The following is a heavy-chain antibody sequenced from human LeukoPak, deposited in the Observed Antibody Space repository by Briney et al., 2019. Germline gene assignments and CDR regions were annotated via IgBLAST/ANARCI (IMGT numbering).Heavy chain of an antibody. J-gene: IGHJ3*02. Sequence: QPGGSLRLSCAASGFTFNAYTIHWVRQTPGKGLEWVAVISDDGSYKFYTDSVKGRFTISRDNSKNTVYLQMNSLRLEDTAVYYCAKDKAGTGAFDIWGQGTMVTVSS. V-gene: IGHV3-30*04. D-gene: IGHD6-13*01. CDR2: ISDDGSYK. CDR1: GFTFNAYT. CDR3: AKDKAGTGAFDI.